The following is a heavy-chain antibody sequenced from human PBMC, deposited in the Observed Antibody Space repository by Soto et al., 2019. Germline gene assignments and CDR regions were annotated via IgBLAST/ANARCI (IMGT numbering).Heavy chain of an antibody. Sequence: QVQLVQSGAEVKKPGSSVKVSCKASGGTFSSYAISWVRQAPGQGLEWMGGIIPIFGTANYAQKFQGRVTITADESTSTAYMELSSLRSEDTAVYYCARIHELGVVITRYYYYGMDVWGQGTTVTVSS. V-gene: IGHV1-69*01. CDR1: GGTFSSYA. D-gene: IGHD3-3*01. CDR3: ARIHELGVVITRYYYYGMDV. J-gene: IGHJ6*02. CDR2: IIPIFGTA.